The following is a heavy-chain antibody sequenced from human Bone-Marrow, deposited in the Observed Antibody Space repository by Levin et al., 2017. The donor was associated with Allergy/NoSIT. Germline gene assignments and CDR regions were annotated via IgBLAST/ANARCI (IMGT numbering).Heavy chain of an antibody. J-gene: IGHJ4*02. CDR3: AKRVVGTIGLYCWDY. D-gene: IGHD2-8*02. CDR2: ITGSAGST. CDR1: GFTFSNYA. Sequence: GGSLRLSCAASGFTFSNYAMSWVRRAPGKGLEWVSAITGSAGSTYYADSVKGRFTISRDNSKNTVYLQMNGLTAEDTAVYYCAKRVVGTIGLYCWDYWGQGTLVTVSS. V-gene: IGHV3-23*01.